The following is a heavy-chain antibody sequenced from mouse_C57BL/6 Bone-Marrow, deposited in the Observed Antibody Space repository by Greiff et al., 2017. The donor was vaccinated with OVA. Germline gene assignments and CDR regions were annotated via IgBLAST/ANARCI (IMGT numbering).Heavy chain of an antibody. D-gene: IGHD2-14*01. Sequence: VQLKESGAELVRPGASVKLSCTASGFNIKDDYMHWVKQRPEQGLEWIGWIDPENGDTEYASKFQGKATITADTSSNTAYLQLSSLTSEATAVDYCTTGVRRAYYYAMDYWGQGTSVTVSS. CDR2: IDPENGDT. CDR1: GFNIKDDY. V-gene: IGHV14-4*01. J-gene: IGHJ4*01. CDR3: TTGVRRAYYYAMDY.